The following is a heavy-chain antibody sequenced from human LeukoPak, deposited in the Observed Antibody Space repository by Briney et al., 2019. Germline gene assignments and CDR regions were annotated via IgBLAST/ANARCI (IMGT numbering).Heavy chain of an antibody. Sequence: GGSLRLSCAASEFTFSSYAMSWVRQAPGKGLEWVSAISGSGGSTYYADSVKGRFTISRDNSKNTLYLQVNSLRAEDTAVYYCAKGLVPAAIRVVDYWGQGTLVTVSS. CDR3: AKGLVPAAIRVVDY. V-gene: IGHV3-23*01. D-gene: IGHD2-2*01. CDR1: EFTFSSYA. J-gene: IGHJ4*02. CDR2: ISGSGGST.